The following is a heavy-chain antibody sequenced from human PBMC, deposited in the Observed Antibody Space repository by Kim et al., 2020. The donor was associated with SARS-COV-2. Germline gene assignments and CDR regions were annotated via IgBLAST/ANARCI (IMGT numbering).Heavy chain of an antibody. D-gene: IGHD6-6*01. Sequence: THHNPSLKCRVTMTVDTSKSQFSLTLTYVTVADTAVYFCARRGRARYFDSWGQGALVTVSS. J-gene: IGHJ4*02. CDR3: ARRGRARYFDS. V-gene: IGHV4-39*01. CDR2: T.